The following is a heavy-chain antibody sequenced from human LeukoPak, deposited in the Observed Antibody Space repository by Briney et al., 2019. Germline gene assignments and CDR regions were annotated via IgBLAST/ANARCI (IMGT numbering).Heavy chain of an antibody. Sequence: SETLSLTCTVSGGSISSSSYYWGWIRQPPGKGLEWIGSIYYSGSTYYNPSLKSRVTISVDTSKNQFSLKLSSVTAADTAVYYCARWVRGDTAMVIQVDYFDYWGQGTLVTVSS. CDR3: ARWVRGDTAMVIQVDYFDY. V-gene: IGHV4-39*07. CDR2: IYYSGST. CDR1: GGSISSSSYY. J-gene: IGHJ4*02. D-gene: IGHD5-18*01.